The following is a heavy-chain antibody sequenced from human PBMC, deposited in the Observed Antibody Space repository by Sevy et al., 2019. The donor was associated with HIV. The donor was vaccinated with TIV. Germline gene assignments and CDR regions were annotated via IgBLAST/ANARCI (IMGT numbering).Heavy chain of an antibody. D-gene: IGHD3-10*01. V-gene: IGHV3-15*01. Sequence: GGSLRLSSATSGFTFSHVWMTLVLQAPGKGLEWGGRIKSKSDGETTDYAAPVKDRFTISRDDSKNMLYLEMSSLKSEDTAIYYCTSGFHYGSGSLSSWGQGTLVTVSS. J-gene: IGHJ5*02. CDR2: IKSKSDGETT. CDR1: GFTFSHVW. CDR3: TSGFHYGSGSLSS.